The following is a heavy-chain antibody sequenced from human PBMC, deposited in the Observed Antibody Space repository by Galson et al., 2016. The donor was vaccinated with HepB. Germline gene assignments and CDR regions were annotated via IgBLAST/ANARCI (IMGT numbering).Heavy chain of an antibody. J-gene: IGHJ4*02. CDR1: GGSISSDSYY. D-gene: IGHD3-10*02. V-gene: IGHV4-39*02. Sequence: ETLSLTCTVPGGSISSDSYYWVWIRQPPGKGLEWIGSISHSGITAYNPSLKSRVTISADTSQNYCSLRLTSVTAADTAVFYCSRWSVGPMLAVWGQGALVTVSS. CDR3: SRWSVGPMLAV. CDR2: ISHSGIT.